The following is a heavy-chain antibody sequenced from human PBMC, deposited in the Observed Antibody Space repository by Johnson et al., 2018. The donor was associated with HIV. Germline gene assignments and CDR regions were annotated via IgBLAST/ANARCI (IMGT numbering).Heavy chain of an antibody. V-gene: IGHV3-72*01. J-gene: IGHJ3*02. CDR1: GFTFSSNY. CDR2: TKNKANSYTT. D-gene: IGHD2-21*01. CDR3: ALSYSLDAFDI. Sequence: MQLVESGGGLVQPGRSLRLSCAASGFTFSSNYMSWVRQAPGKGLEWVGRTKNKANSYTTEYAAFVRGRFTISRDDSKNSLYLQMNSLKTEDTAVYYCALSYSLDAFDIWGQVTMVTVSS.